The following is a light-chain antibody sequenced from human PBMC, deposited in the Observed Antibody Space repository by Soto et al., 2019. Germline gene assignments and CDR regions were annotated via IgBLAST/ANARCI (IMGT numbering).Light chain of an antibody. CDR1: QNITTY. CDR3: QQSFSTPAT. CDR2: GAS. Sequence: DIQMTQSPTSLSASVGDSVTITCRASQNITTYLNWYQQKPGEAPSLLIYGASNLRSGVPSGFTASGSGTDFTLTISSLQPENFATYYCQQSFSTPATFGQGT. V-gene: IGKV1-39*01. J-gene: IGKJ1*01.